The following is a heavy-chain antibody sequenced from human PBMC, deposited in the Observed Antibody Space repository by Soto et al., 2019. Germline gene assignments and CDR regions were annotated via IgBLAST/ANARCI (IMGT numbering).Heavy chain of an antibody. V-gene: IGHV1-18*01. CDR1: GYTFTSYG. CDR3: AIDYPTSVLRFLESQKRYNWFDP. CDR2: ISAYNGNT. D-gene: IGHD3-3*01. J-gene: IGHJ5*02. Sequence: ASVKVSCKASGYTFTSYGISWVRQAPGQGLEWMGWISAYNGNTNYAQKLQGRVTMTTDTSTSTAYMELRSLRSDDTAVYYCAIDYPTSVLRFLESQKRYNWFDPWGQGTLATVSS.